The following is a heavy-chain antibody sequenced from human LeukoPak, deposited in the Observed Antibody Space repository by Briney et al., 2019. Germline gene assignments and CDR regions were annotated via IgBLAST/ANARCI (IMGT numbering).Heavy chain of an antibody. CDR2: ISGSGGST. Sequence: GESLRLSCAASGFTFSSYAMSWVRQAPGKGLEWVSAISGSGGSTYYADSVKGRFTISRDNSKNTLYLQMNSLRAEDTAVYYCAKFPGSSDWYSFDHWGQGTLVTVSS. CDR3: AKFPGSSDWYSFDH. V-gene: IGHV3-23*01. D-gene: IGHD6-19*01. J-gene: IGHJ4*02. CDR1: GFTFSSYA.